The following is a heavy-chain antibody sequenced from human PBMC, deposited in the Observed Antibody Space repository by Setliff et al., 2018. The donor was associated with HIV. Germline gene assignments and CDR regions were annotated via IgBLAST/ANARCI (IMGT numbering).Heavy chain of an antibody. V-gene: IGHV4-59*08. Sequence: SETLSLTCTVSGGSISSHYWSWIRQPPGKGLEWIGSIYSSGSTNYNPSLKSRFTISVDTSKNQFSLKVTSVTAADTAVYYCARKDSSSWYSWGQGTLVTVSS. CDR3: ARKDSSSWYS. D-gene: IGHD6-13*01. CDR1: GGSISSHY. CDR2: IYSSGST. J-gene: IGHJ4*02.